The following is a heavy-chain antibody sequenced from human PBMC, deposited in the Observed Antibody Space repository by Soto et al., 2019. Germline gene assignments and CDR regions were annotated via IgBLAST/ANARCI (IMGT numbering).Heavy chain of an antibody. J-gene: IGHJ4*02. Sequence: DVQLVESGGGLVQPGGSLRLSCAASGFTFSTYWMHWVRQAPGKGLVWVSRINNDGSSTNYADSVKGRFTISRDNAKNTLYLQMNSLRADDTAVYYCARKVYSSGWYNDYWGQGTLVTVSS. V-gene: IGHV3-74*01. D-gene: IGHD6-19*01. CDR2: INNDGSST. CDR1: GFTFSTYW. CDR3: ARKVYSSGWYNDY.